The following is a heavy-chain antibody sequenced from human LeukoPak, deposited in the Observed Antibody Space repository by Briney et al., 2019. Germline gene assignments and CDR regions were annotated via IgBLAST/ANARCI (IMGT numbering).Heavy chain of an antibody. Sequence: VASVKVSCKASGFTFPSSGVQWVRQARGQRLERIGWIVVGSGNTNYARKFQERVTITRDMSTSTAYMELSSLRSEDTAVYYCAAVGWEYSSSPLPMDVWGQGTTVTVSS. D-gene: IGHD6-6*01. CDR1: GFTFPSSG. CDR2: IVVGSGNT. CDR3: AAVGWEYSSSPLPMDV. V-gene: IGHV1-58*01. J-gene: IGHJ6*02.